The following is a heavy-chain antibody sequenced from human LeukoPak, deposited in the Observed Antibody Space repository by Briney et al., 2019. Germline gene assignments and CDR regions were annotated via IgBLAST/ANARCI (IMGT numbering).Heavy chain of an antibody. CDR3: ARSGGPGTYHQLRYNWFDP. D-gene: IGHD3-10*01. Sequence: PGGSLRLSCAASGFTLSDYHMNWVRQAPGKGLEWLSSITTISHYIYYAGAVRGRFIISRDNAKNSLYLQMNSLRGEDTAVYYCARSGGPGTYHQLRYNWFDPWGQETLVTVSS. V-gene: IGHV3-21*01. J-gene: IGHJ5*02. CDR2: ITTISHYI. CDR1: GFTLSDYH.